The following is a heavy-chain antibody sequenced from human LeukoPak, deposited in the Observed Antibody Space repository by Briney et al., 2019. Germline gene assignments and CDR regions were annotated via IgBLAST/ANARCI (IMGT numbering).Heavy chain of an antibody. CDR2: INPNSGGT. D-gene: IGHD2-15*01. CDR1: GYTFTGYY. CDR3: ARVDRGCSGGSCYSRLDY. V-gene: IGHV1-2*02. Sequence: GASVKVSCKASGYTFTGYYMHWVRQAPGQGLEWMGWINPNSGGTNYAQKFQGRVTMTRDTSISTAYMELRSLRSDDTAVYYCARVDRGCSGGSCYSRLDYWGQGTLVTVSS. J-gene: IGHJ4*02.